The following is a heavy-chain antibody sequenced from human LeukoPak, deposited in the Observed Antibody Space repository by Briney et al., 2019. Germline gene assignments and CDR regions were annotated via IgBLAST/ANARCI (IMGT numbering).Heavy chain of an antibody. CDR1: GFTFSSHL. CDR3: ARDMNDFWSGYNIDY. V-gene: IGHV3-74*01. D-gene: IGHD3-3*01. CDR2: ISSDGTYT. J-gene: IGHJ4*02. Sequence: PGGSLRLSCAASGFTFSSHLMHWVRQAPGKGLVWVSRISSDGTYTNYADSVRGRFTISRDNAKNSLYLQMNSLRAEDTAVYYCARDMNDFWSGYNIDYWGQGTLVTVSS.